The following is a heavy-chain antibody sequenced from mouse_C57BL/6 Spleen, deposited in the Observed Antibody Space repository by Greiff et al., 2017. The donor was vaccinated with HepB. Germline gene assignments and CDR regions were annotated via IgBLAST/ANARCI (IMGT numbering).Heavy chain of an antibody. D-gene: IGHD2-3*01. V-gene: IGHV3-6*01. Sequence: EVKLQESGPGLVKPSQSLSLTCSVTGYSITSGYYWNWIRQFPGNKLEWMGYISYDGSNNYNPSLKNRISITRDTSKNQFFLKLNSVTTEDTATYYCAREEDGPYYAMDYWGQGTSVTVSS. CDR3: AREEDGPYYAMDY. CDR1: GYSITSGYY. CDR2: ISYDGSN. J-gene: IGHJ4*01.